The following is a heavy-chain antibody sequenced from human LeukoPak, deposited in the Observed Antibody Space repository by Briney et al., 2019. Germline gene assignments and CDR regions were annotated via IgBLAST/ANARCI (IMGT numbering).Heavy chain of an antibody. J-gene: IGHJ6*03. CDR3: AKDIAAANYYMDV. CDR1: GFTFDDYA. D-gene: IGHD6-13*01. CDR2: ISWDGGST. V-gene: IGHV3-43D*03. Sequence: GGSLRLSCAASGFTFDDYAMHWVRQAPGKGLEWVSLISWDGGSTYYADSVKGRFTISRDNSKNSLYLQMNSLRAEDTALYYCAKDIAAANYYMDVWGKGTTVTVSS.